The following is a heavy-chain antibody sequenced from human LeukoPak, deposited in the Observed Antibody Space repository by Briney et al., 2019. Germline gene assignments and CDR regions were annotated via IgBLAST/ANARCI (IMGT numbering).Heavy chain of an antibody. CDR2: TYYRSKWYN. CDR3: ARERYSSSWYESWFDP. Sequence: SQTLSLTCALSGDSVSSNSAAWNWIRQSPSRGLEWLGRTYYRSKWYNDYAVSVKSRITINPDTSKNQFSLQLSSVTPEDTAVYYCARERYSSSWYESWFDPWGQGTLVTVSS. J-gene: IGHJ5*02. D-gene: IGHD6-13*01. V-gene: IGHV6-1*01. CDR1: GDSVSSNSAA.